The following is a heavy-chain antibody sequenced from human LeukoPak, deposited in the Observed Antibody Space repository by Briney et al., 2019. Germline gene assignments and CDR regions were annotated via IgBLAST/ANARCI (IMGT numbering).Heavy chain of an antibody. V-gene: IGHV4-34*01. CDR2: INHSGST. CDR3: ARVPKEWGYFDY. CDR1: GGSFSGYY. Sequence: SSETLSLTCAVYGGSFSGYYWSWIRQPPGKGLEWIGEINHSGSTNYNPSLKSRVTISVDTSKNQFSLKLSSVTAADTAVYYCARVPKEWGYFDYWGQGTLVTVYS. D-gene: IGHD3-3*01. J-gene: IGHJ4*02.